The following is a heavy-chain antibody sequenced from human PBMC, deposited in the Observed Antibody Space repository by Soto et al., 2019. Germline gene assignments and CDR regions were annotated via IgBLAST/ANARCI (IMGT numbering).Heavy chain of an antibody. D-gene: IGHD3-22*01. CDR1: GGTFSSYA. J-gene: IGHJ4*02. CDR3: ARVENYYDSTPFDY. V-gene: IGHV1-69*13. CDR2: IIPIFGTA. Sequence: SVKVSCKASGGTFSSYAISWVRQAPGQGLEWMGGIIPIFGTANYAQKFQGRVTITADESTSTAYMELSSLRSEDTAVYYCARVENYYDSTPFDYWGQGTLVTVSS.